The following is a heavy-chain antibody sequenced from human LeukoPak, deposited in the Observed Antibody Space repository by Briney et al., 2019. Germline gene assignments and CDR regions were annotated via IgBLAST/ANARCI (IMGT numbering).Heavy chain of an antibody. CDR3: ARDQPESSGWSPFDY. D-gene: IGHD6-19*01. CDR2: INPNSGGT. J-gene: IGHJ4*02. Sequence: ASVRVSCKASGYTFTGYYMHWVRQAPGQGLEWMGWINPNSGGTNYAQKFQGRVTMTRDTSISTAYMELSRLRSDDTAVYYCARDQPESSGWSPFDYWGQGTLVTVSS. V-gene: IGHV1-2*02. CDR1: GYTFTGYY.